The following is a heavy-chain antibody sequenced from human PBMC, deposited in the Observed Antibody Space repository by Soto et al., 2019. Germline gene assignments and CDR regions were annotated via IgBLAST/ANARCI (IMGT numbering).Heavy chain of an antibody. CDR1: GYPFTNFF. D-gene: IGHD2-2*01. Sequence: ASVKVSCKASGYPFTNFFIHWMRRAPGQGLEWMGWINSKTGDTNYAQKFQGRVTMTRDTSISTAYMELSSLRSEDTAVYYCARNPDIVVVPAAFHGMDVWGQGTTVTVSS. CDR3: ARNPDIVVVPAAFHGMDV. V-gene: IGHV1-2*02. J-gene: IGHJ6*02. CDR2: INSKTGDT.